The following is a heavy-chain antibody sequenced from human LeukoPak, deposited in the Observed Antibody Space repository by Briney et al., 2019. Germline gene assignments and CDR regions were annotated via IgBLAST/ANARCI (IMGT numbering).Heavy chain of an antibody. D-gene: IGHD5-18*01. Sequence: GESLKISCKGSGYSFTNYWIGWVRQMPGKGLEWMGIIYPADSDTRYSPSFQGQVTISADKSFSTAYVQRSSLKASDTAMYYCARAIQLWADFDYWGQGTLVTVSS. V-gene: IGHV5-51*01. CDR3: ARAIQLWADFDY. CDR2: IYPADSDT. J-gene: IGHJ4*02. CDR1: GYSFTNYW.